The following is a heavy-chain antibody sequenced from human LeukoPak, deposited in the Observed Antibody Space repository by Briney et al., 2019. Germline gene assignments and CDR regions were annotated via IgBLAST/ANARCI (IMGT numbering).Heavy chain of an antibody. J-gene: IGHJ4*02. V-gene: IGHV4-34*01. D-gene: IGHD4-17*01. CDR3: ARSHGTADYGDYFDY. CDR2: INHSGST. CDR1: GGSFSGYY. Sequence: SETLSLTCAVYGGSFSGYYWSWIRQPPGKGLEWIGEINHSGSTNYNPSLKSRVTISVDTSKNQFPLKLSSVTAADTAVYYCARSHGTADYGDYFDYWGQGTLVTVSS.